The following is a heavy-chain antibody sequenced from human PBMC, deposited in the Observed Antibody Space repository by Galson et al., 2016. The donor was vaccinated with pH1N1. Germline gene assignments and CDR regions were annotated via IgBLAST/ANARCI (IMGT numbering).Heavy chain of an antibody. CDR3: AHSLYGDYVGWFDP. D-gene: IGHD4-17*01. CDR2: IYWNDDK. CDR1: GFSLSTSGVG. V-gene: IGHV2-5*01. Sequence: PALVKPTQTLTLTCTFSGFSLSTSGVGVGWIRQPPGKALEWLALIYWNDDKRYSPSLKSRLTITKGTSKNQVVLTMTNMDPVDTATYYCAHSLYGDYVGWFDPGGQGTLVTVSS. J-gene: IGHJ5*02.